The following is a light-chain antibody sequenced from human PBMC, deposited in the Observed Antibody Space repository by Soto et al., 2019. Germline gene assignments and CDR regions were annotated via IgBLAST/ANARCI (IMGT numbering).Light chain of an antibody. CDR3: QQYGDSPL. V-gene: IGKV3-20*01. CDR1: QSVRSSY. Sequence: EIVLTQSPGTLSLSPGERATLSCRASQSVRSSYLAWYQQKPGQAPRLLIYGASSRATGIPDRFSGSGSGTDFTLTISRLEPEDFAVYYCQQYGDSPLFGPATKADI. CDR2: GAS. J-gene: IGKJ3*01.